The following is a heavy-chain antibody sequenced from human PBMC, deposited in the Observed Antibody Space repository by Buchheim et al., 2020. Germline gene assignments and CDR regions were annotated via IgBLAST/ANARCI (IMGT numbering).Heavy chain of an antibody. CDR1: GYTFTDYH. CDR2: INPNSGGT. Sequence: QVQLVQSGAEVKKPGASVKVSCKASGYTFTDYHIHWVRQAPGQGLEWMGMINPNSGGTNYAPNFRDRVTMTIDTSINTAYMELNRLRSDDTAVYYCATGGSITLIVVKSRRTRFDPWGQGTL. D-gene: IGHD2-15*01. J-gene: IGHJ5*02. V-gene: IGHV1-2*02. CDR3: ATGGSITLIVVKSRRTRFDP.